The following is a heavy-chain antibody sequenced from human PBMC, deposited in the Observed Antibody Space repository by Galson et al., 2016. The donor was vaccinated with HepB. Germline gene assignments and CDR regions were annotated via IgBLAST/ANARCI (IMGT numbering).Heavy chain of an antibody. CDR1: GFSFDYAW. V-gene: IGHV3-15*07. CDR3: TTEGPYDSDSRGYYRVDAFDV. Sequence: SLRLSCAASGFSFDYAWMNWVRQAPGKGLEWVGRIKSSPDDGTKDYAAPVKGRFSLSRDDSKKMLFLQMNSLKTKDTGVYYCTTEGPYDSDSRGYYRVDAFDVWGQGTMVTVSS. CDR2: IKSSPDDGTK. J-gene: IGHJ3*01. D-gene: IGHD3-22*01.